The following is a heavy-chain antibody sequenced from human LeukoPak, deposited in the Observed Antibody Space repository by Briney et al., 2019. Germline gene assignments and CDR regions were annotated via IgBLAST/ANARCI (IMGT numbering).Heavy chain of an antibody. CDR3: ARDYGHSGTFDP. D-gene: IGHD1-26*01. V-gene: IGHV4-28*03. CDR1: GYSISSSNW. Sequence: SETLSLTCAVSGYSISSSNWWGWIRQPPGQGLEWIGYIYYSGSTYYNPSLKSRVTISVDTSKNQFSLKLSSVTAADTAVYYCARDYGHSGTFDPWGQGTLVTVSS. CDR2: IYYSGST. J-gene: IGHJ5*02.